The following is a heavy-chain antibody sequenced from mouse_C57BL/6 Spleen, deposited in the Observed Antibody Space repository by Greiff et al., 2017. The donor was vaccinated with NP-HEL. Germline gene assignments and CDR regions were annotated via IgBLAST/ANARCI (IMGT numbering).Heavy chain of an antibody. CDR2: INPSNGGT. Sequence: VQLQQSGTELVKPGASVKLSCKASGYTFTSYWMHWVKQRPGQGLEWIGNINPSNGGTNYNEKFKSKATLTVDKSSSTAYMQLSSLTSEDSAVYYCARSGVLRYYFDYWGQGTTLTVSS. V-gene: IGHV1-53*01. CDR3: ARSGVLRYYFDY. D-gene: IGHD1-1*01. CDR1: GYTFTSYW. J-gene: IGHJ2*01.